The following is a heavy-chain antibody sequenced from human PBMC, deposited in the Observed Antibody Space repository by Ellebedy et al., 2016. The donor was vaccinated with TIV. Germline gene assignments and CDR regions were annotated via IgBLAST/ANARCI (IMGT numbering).Heavy chain of an antibody. CDR2: SYYSGST. J-gene: IGHJ4*02. V-gene: IGHV4-61*08. D-gene: IGHD3-10*01. CDR3: ARVRALTGVDY. CDR1: GGSVSSGGYY. Sequence: GSLRLSCTVSGGSVSSGGYYWSWIRQPPGRGLEWIGYSYYSGSTNYNPSLKSRVTISIGTSNIQLSLKLSSVTAADTAVYYCARVRALTGVDYWGQGTLVTVSS.